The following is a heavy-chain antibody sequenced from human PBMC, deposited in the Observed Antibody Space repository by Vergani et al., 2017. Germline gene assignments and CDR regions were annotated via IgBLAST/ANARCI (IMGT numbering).Heavy chain of an antibody. CDR1: GFTFGSFS. CDR2: IWYDGRNK. V-gene: IGHV3-33*01. J-gene: IGHJ4*02. D-gene: IGHD2-21*01. CDR3: ADLYGDDGFSPF. Sequence: QVHLVESGGGVVQPGRSLRLSCAASGFTFGSFSMHWVRQAPGKGLEWVAVIWYDGRNKQYADSVKGRFTVSRDNSQSTLYLQMNSLRAEDTAMYYCADLYGDDGFSPFWGQGTLVTVSS.